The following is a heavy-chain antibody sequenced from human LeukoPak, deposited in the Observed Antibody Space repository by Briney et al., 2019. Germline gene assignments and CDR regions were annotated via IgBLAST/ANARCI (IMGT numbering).Heavy chain of an antibody. CDR2: IYYSGST. D-gene: IGHD3-3*01. V-gene: IGHV4-59*08. J-gene: IGHJ4*02. Sequence: NPSETLTLTCTVSGGSISSYYWSWIRQPPGKGLEWIGYIYYSGSTNYNPSLKSRVTISVDTSKNQFSLKLSSVTAADTAVYYCARAAAHYDFWSGYFPRYYFDYWGQGTLVTVSS. CDR1: GGSISSYY. CDR3: ARAAAHYDFWSGYFPRYYFDY.